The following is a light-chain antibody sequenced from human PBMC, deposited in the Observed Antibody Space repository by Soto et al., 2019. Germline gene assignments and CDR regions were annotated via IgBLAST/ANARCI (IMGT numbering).Light chain of an antibody. CDR3: QQYGGTPPIT. Sequence: EIVLPQSPGTLSLSPGERATLSCRASQKISSSYLAWYQQKPGQAPRFLIYGASSRATGIPDRFSGSGSGTDFTLTISRLEPEDFAVYYCQQYGGTPPITFGRGTRLEIK. V-gene: IGKV3-20*01. CDR1: QKISSSY. CDR2: GAS. J-gene: IGKJ5*01.